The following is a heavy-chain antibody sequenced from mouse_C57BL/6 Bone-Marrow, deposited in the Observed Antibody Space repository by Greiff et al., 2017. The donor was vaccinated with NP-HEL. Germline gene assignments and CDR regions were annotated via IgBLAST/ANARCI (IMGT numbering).Heavy chain of an antibody. CDR2: INPGSGGT. D-gene: IGHD3-2*02. V-gene: IGHV1-54*01. CDR3: ARQLRLLPYAMDY. Sequence: VQLQQSGAELVRPGTSVKVSCKASGYAFTNYLIEWVKQRPGQGLEWIGVINPGSGGTNYNEKFKGKATLTADKSSSTAYMQLSSLTSEDSAVYFCARQLRLLPYAMDYWGQGTSVTVSS. CDR1: GYAFTNYL. J-gene: IGHJ4*01.